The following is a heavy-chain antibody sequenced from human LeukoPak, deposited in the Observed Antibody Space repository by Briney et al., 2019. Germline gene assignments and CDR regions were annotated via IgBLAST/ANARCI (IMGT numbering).Heavy chain of an antibody. CDR1: GYTFTSYG. V-gene: IGHV1-18*01. J-gene: IGHJ5*02. D-gene: IGHD6-13*01. Sequence: GASVKVSCKASGYTFTSYGISWVRQAPGQGLEWMGWISAYNGNTNYAQKLQGRVTMTTDTSTSTAYMELRSLRSDDTAVYYCARDMSIAAAGTRDHNWFDPWGQGTLVTVSS. CDR3: ARDMSIAAAGTRDHNWFDP. CDR2: ISAYNGNT.